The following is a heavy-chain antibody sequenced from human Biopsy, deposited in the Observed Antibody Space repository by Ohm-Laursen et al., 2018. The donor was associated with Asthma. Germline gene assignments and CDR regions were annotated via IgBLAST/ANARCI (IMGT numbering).Heavy chain of an antibody. CDR3: ARAVSSSSYWYFDL. V-gene: IGHV4-39*02. J-gene: IGHJ2*01. D-gene: IGHD6-6*01. Sequence: SQTLSLTCIVSGDAMSTSGSYWGWIRQSPGKGLEWIGTIYYSGRTYYNRSLESRVTISADTSKNPFSLKVTYVTAADTAVYYCARAVSSSSYWYFDLWGRGALVTVSS. CDR2: IYYSGRT. CDR1: GDAMSTSGSY.